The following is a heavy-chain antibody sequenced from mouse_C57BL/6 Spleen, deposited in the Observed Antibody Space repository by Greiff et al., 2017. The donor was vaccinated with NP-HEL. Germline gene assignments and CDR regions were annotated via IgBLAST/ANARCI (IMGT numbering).Heavy chain of an antibody. CDR2: IYPGSGST. CDR3: ARYDYAGFYAMDY. CDR1: GYTFTSYW. Sequence: QVQLQQPGAELVKPGASVKMSCKASGYTFTSYWITWVKQRPGQGLEWIGDIYPGSGSTNYNEKFKSKATLTVDTSSSTAYMQLSSLTSEDSAVYYCARYDYAGFYAMDYWGQGTSVTVSS. V-gene: IGHV1-55*01. D-gene: IGHD2-4*01. J-gene: IGHJ4*01.